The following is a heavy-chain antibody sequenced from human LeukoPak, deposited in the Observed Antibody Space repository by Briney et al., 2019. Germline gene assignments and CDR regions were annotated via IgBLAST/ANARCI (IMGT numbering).Heavy chain of an antibody. Sequence: GGSLRLSCAVSGFTFSSKYMSWVRQAPGKRLEWVSSISSSSSYIYYADSVKGRFTISRDNAKNSLYLQMNSLRAEDTAVYYCARDLGLWLVQSAFDIWGQGTMVTVSS. CDR2: ISSSSSYI. CDR3: ARDLGLWLVQSAFDI. D-gene: IGHD6-19*01. J-gene: IGHJ3*02. CDR1: GFTFSSKY. V-gene: IGHV3-21*01.